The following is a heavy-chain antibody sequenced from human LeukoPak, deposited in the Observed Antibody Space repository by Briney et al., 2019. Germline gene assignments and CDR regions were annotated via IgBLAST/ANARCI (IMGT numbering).Heavy chain of an antibody. V-gene: IGHV4-34*01. Sequence: SETLSLTCAVYGGSFSGYYWSWIRQPPGKGLEWIGEINHSGSTNYNPSLKSRVTISVDTSKNQFSLKLSSVTAADTAVYYCARGGDYCSSTSCYLMAFDIWGQGTMVTVSS. CDR2: INHSGST. CDR3: ARGGDYCSSTSCYLMAFDI. D-gene: IGHD2-2*01. CDR1: GGSFSGYY. J-gene: IGHJ3*02.